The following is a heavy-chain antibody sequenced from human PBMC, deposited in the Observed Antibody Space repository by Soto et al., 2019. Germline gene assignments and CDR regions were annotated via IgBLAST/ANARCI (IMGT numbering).Heavy chain of an antibody. CDR3: AKGSQMWTPEY. CDR2: ISTGNGNT. Sequence: ASVKVSCKASGYTFTDYAMHWVRQAPGQRLEWMGWISTGNGNTKYSQKFQGRVTITRDTSATTAYMELSSLRSEDTAVYYCAKGSQMWTPEYWGKGTLVTVS. D-gene: IGHD2-21*01. J-gene: IGHJ4*02. CDR1: GYTFTDYA. V-gene: IGHV1-3*04.